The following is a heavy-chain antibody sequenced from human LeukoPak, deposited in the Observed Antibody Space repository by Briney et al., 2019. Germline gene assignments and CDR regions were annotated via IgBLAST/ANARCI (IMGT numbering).Heavy chain of an antibody. V-gene: IGHV1-69*06. J-gene: IGHJ4*02. CDR1: GGTFSSYA. D-gene: IGHD3-16*02. CDR3: ARGPYVWGSYRYTPFDY. CDR2: TIPIFGTA. Sequence: GASVKVSCKASGGTFSSYAISWVRQAPGQGVEWMGGTIPIFGTANYAQKFQGRVTITADKSASTAYMELSSPRSEDTAVYYCARGPYVWGSYRYTPFDYWGQGTLVTVSS.